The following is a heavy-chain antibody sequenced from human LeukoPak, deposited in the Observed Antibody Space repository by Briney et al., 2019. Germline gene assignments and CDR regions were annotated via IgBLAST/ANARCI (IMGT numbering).Heavy chain of an antibody. Sequence: GVPLRLSCAASGFTFSSYSMNWVREAPGKGLEWVSYISSSSSTRYYADSVKGRFTISRDNAKNSLYLQMNSLRAEDTAVYYCARDDDFWSGYLGFDYGGQGTLVTVSA. D-gene: IGHD3-3*01. J-gene: IGHJ4*02. V-gene: IGHV3-48*04. CDR1: GFTFSSYS. CDR2: ISSSSSTR. CDR3: ARDDDFWSGYLGFDY.